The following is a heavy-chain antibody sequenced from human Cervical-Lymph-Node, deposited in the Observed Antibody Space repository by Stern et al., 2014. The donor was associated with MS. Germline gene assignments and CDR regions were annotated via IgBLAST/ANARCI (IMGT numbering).Heavy chain of an antibody. Sequence: QLQLQESGPGLVKPSETLSLTCTVSGGSISSYYWSWIRQPPGKGLEWIGYIYYSGSTNYNPSLKSRVTISVDTSKNQFSLKLSSVTAADTAVYYCARERPRSSFDYWGQGTLVTVSS. V-gene: IGHV4-59*01. J-gene: IGHJ4*02. CDR1: GGSISSYY. CDR3: ARERPRSSFDY. CDR2: IYYSGST.